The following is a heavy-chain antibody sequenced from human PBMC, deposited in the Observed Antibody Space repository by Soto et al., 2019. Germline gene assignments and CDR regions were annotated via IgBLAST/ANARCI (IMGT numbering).Heavy chain of an antibody. CDR3: ARGGPSSKWLDP. Sequence: ETLSLTCTVSGGSVSSYYWSWVRQPPGKRPEWIAYIYNGGTTNYNPSLKSRLTISLDTSKNQFSLKLSSVTAADTAVYFCARGGPSSKWLDPWGQGIQVAVSS. J-gene: IGHJ5*02. CDR2: IYNGGTT. V-gene: IGHV4-59*02. CDR1: GGSVSSYY.